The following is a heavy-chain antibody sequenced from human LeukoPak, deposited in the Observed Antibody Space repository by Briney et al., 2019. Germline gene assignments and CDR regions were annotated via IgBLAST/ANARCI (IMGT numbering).Heavy chain of an antibody. CDR2: IDNSGTT. V-gene: IGHV4-31*03. J-gene: IGHJ4*02. Sequence: SETLSLTCTVSGGSISSGDYYWTWIRQHPGKGLEWIGYIDNSGTTYYNPSLESRVTISGGTSKNQFSLKLSSVTAADTAVYYCARTAGWSYGFDYWGQGTLVTVSS. D-gene: IGHD3-16*01. CDR1: GGSISSGDYY. CDR3: ARTAGWSYGFDY.